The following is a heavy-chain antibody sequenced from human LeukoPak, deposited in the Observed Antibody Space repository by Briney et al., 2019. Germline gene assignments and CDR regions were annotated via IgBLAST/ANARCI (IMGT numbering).Heavy chain of an antibody. J-gene: IGHJ6*02. D-gene: IGHD3-9*01. V-gene: IGHV3-21*01. CDR1: EFTFSSYN. CDR3: ARDLGYYDILTGYYNGGNYYGMDV. Sequence: GGSLRLSCAASEFTFSSYNMNWVRQAPGKGLEWVSSISSSSKYIYYADSVKGRFTISRDNAKNTLYLQMNSLRAEDTAVYYCARDLGYYDILTGYYNGGNYYGMDVWGQGTTVTVSS. CDR2: ISSSSKYI.